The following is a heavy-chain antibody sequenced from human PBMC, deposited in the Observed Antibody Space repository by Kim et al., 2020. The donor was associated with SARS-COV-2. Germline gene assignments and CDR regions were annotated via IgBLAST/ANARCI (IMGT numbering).Heavy chain of an antibody. J-gene: IGHJ6*01. D-gene: IGHD6-6*01. Sequence: SETLSLTCAVYGGSFSGYYWSWIRQPPGKGLEWIGEINHSGSTNYNPSLKSRVTISVDTSKNQFSLKLSSVTAADTAVYYCARVFSYSSSGYYYYGMDV. CDR1: GGSFSGYY. CDR2: INHSGST. V-gene: IGHV4-34*01. CDR3: ARVFSYSSSGYYYYGMDV.